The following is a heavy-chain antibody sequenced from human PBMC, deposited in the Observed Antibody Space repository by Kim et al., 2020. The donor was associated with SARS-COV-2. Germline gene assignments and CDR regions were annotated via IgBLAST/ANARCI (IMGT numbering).Heavy chain of an antibody. CDR3: AKGSGWYYYYSDYGMDV. D-gene: IGHD6-19*01. Sequence: EKGRFTISRENSKNTLYLQMKSLRAEDTAVYYCAKGSGWYYYYSDYGMDVWGRGTTITVSS. V-gene: IGHV3-30*02. J-gene: IGHJ6*02.